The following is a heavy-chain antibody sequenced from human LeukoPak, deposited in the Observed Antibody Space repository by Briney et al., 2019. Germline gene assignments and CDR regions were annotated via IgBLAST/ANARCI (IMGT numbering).Heavy chain of an antibody. CDR1: GGSISTYY. D-gene: IGHD3-10*01. J-gene: IGHJ5*01. V-gene: IGHV4-4*07. CDR2: ISTSGST. CDR3: ARLAWLGESPGSWFDS. Sequence: SETLSLTCTVSGGSISTYYWSWIRPPAGKGLEWIGRISTSGSTHYNPSLKSRVTVSVDTSKNQFSLRLSSVTAADTAVYYCARLAWLGESPGSWFDSWGQGTLVTVSS.